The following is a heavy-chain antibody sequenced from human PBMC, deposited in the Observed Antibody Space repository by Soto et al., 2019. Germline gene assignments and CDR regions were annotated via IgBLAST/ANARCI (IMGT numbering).Heavy chain of an antibody. Sequence: QLQLQESGPGLVKPSETLSLTCTVSGGSISSSSYYWGWIRQPPGKGLEWIGSIYYSGSTYYNPSLKSRVTISVDTSKNQFSLKLSSVTAADTAVYYCARSGSYRGTPFDYWGQGTLVTVSS. D-gene: IGHD1-26*01. J-gene: IGHJ4*02. CDR3: ARSGSYRGTPFDY. CDR1: GGSISSSSYY. CDR2: IYYSGST. V-gene: IGHV4-39*01.